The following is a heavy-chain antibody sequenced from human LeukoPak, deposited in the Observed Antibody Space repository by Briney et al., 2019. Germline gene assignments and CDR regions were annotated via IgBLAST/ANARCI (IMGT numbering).Heavy chain of an antibody. CDR3: ASLGDFWSTY. D-gene: IGHD3-3*01. CDR2: IYYSGST. CDR1: GGSLSSYY. Sequence: SETLSLTCTVSGGSLSSYYWSWIRQPPGKGLEWIGYIYYSGSTNYNPSLKSRVTISVDTSKNQFSLKLTSVTAADTAVYYCASLGDFWSTYWGQGTLVTVSS. V-gene: IGHV4-59*01. J-gene: IGHJ4*02.